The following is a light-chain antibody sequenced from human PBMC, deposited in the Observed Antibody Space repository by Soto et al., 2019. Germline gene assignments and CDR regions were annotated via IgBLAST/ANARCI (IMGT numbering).Light chain of an antibody. V-gene: IGKV3-11*01. Sequence: EVVMTQSPATLSLSPGERATLSCRASQSISSPLAWYQQKPGQAPRLLIYAASNRATGIPDRFSGSGSGTDFTLTISSLEPEDFAVYYCQQRSDWPRTFGQGTKVEIK. J-gene: IGKJ1*01. CDR2: AAS. CDR1: QSISSP. CDR3: QQRSDWPRT.